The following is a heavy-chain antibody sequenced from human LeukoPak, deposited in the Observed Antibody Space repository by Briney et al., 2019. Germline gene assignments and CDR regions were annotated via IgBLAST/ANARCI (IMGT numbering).Heavy chain of an antibody. D-gene: IGHD6-19*01. CDR1: GYTFTSYG. V-gene: IGHV1-18*01. CDR2: ISAYNGNT. CDR3: ARDLPGIAVAGKGFDY. J-gene: IGHJ4*02. Sequence: GASVKVSCKASGYTFTSYGISWVRQAPGQGLEWMGWISAYNGNTNYAQKLQGRVTMTTDTSMSTAYMALRSLRSDDTAVYSCARDLPGIAVAGKGFDYWGQGTLVTVSS.